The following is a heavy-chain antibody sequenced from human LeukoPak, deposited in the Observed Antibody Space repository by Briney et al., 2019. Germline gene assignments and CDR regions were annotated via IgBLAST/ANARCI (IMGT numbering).Heavy chain of an antibody. V-gene: IGHV3-23*01. Sequence: GGSLRLSCAASGFTFSVAAMTWVRQAPGKGLEWVSLIGASGESTYYADSVKGRFTISRDNSKNTLSLQMNSLRVEDTAMYFCAKDIQLSTWGLGTMVTVSS. CDR2: IGASGEST. D-gene: IGHD5-24*01. CDR1: GFTFSVAA. J-gene: IGHJ3*01. CDR3: AKDIQLST.